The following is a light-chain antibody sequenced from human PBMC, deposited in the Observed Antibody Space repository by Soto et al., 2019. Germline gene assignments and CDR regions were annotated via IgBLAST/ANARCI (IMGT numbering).Light chain of an antibody. CDR2: SAS. CDR3: LQSNSYPWT. J-gene: IGKJ1*01. CDR1: QGIRTY. Sequence: DIQMHQSPSAMSASVGDRVTITCRASQGIRTYLAWFQQKPGKVPKRLIFSASSVQSGVPSRFSGSGSGTEFTLTISSLQPEDVATYYCLQSNSYPWTFGQGTKVQI. V-gene: IGKV1-17*03.